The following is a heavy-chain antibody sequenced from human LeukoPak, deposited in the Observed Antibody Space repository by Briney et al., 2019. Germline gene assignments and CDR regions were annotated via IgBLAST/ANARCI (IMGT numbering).Heavy chain of an antibody. CDR2: IYPGDSDT. J-gene: IGHJ3*02. CDR3: ARGRGRQATDAFDI. Sequence: GESLKISGKGSGYNFTNYWIGWVGQMPGKGLEWMGIIYPGDSDTTYSPSFQGQVTISADKSISTAYLQWSSLKASDTAMYYCARGRGRQATDAFDIWGQGTMVTVSS. CDR1: GYNFTNYW. V-gene: IGHV5-51*01. D-gene: IGHD3-16*01.